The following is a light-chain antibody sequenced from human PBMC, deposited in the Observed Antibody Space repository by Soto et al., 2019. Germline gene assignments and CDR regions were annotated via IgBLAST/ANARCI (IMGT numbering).Light chain of an antibody. V-gene: IGKV1-9*01. Sequence: IQLTQSPSSLSASVGDRVTITCRASQGVSSYVDWYQQKPGKPPKLLIYGASTLQSGVPSRFSGGASGTEFTLTITSLQPEDFATYYCQQVNSYPLTFGQGTRLEIK. CDR1: QGVSSY. J-gene: IGKJ5*01. CDR3: QQVNSYPLT. CDR2: GAS.